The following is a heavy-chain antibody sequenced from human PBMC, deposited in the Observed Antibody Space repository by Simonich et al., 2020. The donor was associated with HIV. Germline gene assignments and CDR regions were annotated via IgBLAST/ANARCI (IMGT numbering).Heavy chain of an antibody. V-gene: IGHV4-39*01. D-gene: IGHD6-13*01. CDR1: GGSISSSSNY. Sequence: QLQLQESGPGLVKPSETLSLTCTVSGGSISSSSNYWGWIRQPPGKGLEGIGSIYYSGSTYYNPPLKSRVTISVDTSKNQFSLKLSSVTAADTAVYYCARPDSSSYWYFDLWGRGTLVTVSS. J-gene: IGHJ2*01. CDR2: IYYSGST. CDR3: ARPDSSSYWYFDL.